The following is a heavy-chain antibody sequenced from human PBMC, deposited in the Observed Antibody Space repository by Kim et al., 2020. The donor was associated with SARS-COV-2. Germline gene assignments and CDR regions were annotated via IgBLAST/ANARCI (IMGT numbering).Heavy chain of an antibody. Sequence: PSLKSRVTISVDTSKNQFSLKLGSVTAADTAVYYCASTAAAGTWAAFDIWGQGTMVTVSS. CDR3: ASTAAAGTWAAFDI. J-gene: IGHJ3*02. D-gene: IGHD6-13*01. V-gene: IGHV4-39*01.